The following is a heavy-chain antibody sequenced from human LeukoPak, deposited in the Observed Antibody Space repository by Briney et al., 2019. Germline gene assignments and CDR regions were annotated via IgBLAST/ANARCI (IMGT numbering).Heavy chain of an antibody. Sequence: PSDTLSLTCTLSGGSISSYYWSWIRHPAGKGLEWIGRIYTSGGTNYNTSLKSRVTKSQEKSKNQFSLTLRPAKRADPAVYYLARWGWPGQVTGRFDYWGQGTLVTVCS. CDR2: IYTSGGT. D-gene: IGHD5-24*01. CDR1: GGSISSYY. V-gene: IGHV4-4*07. J-gene: IGHJ4*02. CDR3: ARWGWPGQVTGRFDY.